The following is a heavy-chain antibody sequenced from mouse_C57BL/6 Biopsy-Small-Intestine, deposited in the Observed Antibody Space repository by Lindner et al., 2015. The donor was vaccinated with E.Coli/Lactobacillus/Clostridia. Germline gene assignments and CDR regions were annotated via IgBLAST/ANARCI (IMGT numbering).Heavy chain of an antibody. Sequence: VQLQESGAELVKPGASVKLSCKASGYTFSDFYMEWVRQAPGKGLEWIAASRNKANDYTTEYSASVKGRFIVSRDTSQSILYLQMNALRAEDTAIYYCARDLGAMDYWGQGTSVTVSS. CDR3: ARDLGAMDY. V-gene: IGHV7-1*01. CDR1: GYTFSDFY. D-gene: IGHD4-1*01. J-gene: IGHJ4*01. CDR2: SRNKANDYTT.